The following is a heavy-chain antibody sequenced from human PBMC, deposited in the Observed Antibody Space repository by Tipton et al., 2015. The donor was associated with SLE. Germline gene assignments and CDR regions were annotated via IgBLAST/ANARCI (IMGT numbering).Heavy chain of an antibody. CDR3: AKDRYVAAAGTDAFDM. CDR1: GFSVSSNY. D-gene: IGHD6-13*01. Sequence: SLRLSCAASGFSVSSNYMSWVRQAPGKGLEWVSVIYSAGDTYYADSVKGRFTISRDISKNTLYLLINDLRAEDTAVFYCAKDRYVAAAGTDAFDMWGQGTMVTVSS. CDR2: IYSAGDT. J-gene: IGHJ3*02. V-gene: IGHV3-53*01.